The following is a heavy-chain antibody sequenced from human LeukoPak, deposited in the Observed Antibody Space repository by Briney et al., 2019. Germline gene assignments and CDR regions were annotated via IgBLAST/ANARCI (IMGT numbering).Heavy chain of an antibody. V-gene: IGHV3-7*01. D-gene: IGHD3-3*01. Sequence: GGSLRLSCAASGFAFSTYWMNWVRQAPRKGLEWVANIKQDGSERYYLDSVRGRFTISRDNAKNSLYMQMYSLRVEDTAVYYCAKPITISGATDAFDIWGQGTKVTVSS. J-gene: IGHJ3*02. CDR1: GFAFSTYW. CDR2: IKQDGSER. CDR3: AKPITISGATDAFDI.